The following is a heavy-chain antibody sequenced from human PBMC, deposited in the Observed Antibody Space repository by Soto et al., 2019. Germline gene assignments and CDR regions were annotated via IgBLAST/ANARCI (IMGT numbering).Heavy chain of an antibody. CDR2: IKSKKNGGTT. V-gene: IGHV3-15*01. J-gene: IGHJ4*03. CDR1: GFTFSNAW. D-gene: IGHD3-16*02. Sequence: GGFLRLSCEVSGFTFSNAWMNWVRQAPGKGLEWVGRIKSKKNGGTTDYAAPVKGRFTISRDDSQNRLYLQMSSLKSEDTGVYYCATIYDYVWRSYRLTDYWGHGLLVTLST. CDR3: ATIYDYVWRSYRLTDY.